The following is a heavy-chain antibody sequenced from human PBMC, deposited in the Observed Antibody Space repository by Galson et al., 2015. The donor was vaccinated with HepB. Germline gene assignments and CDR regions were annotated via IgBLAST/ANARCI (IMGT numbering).Heavy chain of an antibody. CDR2: IYYSGST. V-gene: IGHV4-59*01. D-gene: IGHD3-22*01. CDR3: ASAPYYYDSSGYYYPHAFDI. Sequence: SETLSLTCTVSGGSISSYYWSWIRQPPGKGLEWIGYIYYSGSTNYNPSLKSRVTISVDTSKNQFSLKLSSVTAADTAVYYCASAPYYYDSSGYYYPHAFDIRGQGTMVTVSS. CDR1: GGSISSYY. J-gene: IGHJ3*02.